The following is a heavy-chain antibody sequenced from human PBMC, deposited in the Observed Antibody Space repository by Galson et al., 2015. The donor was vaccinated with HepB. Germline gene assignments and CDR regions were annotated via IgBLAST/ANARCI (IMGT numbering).Heavy chain of an antibody. J-gene: IGHJ3*02. CDR2: MNPNSGNT. V-gene: IGHV1-8*01. D-gene: IGHD4-11*01. CDR3: ATQGDDYSNRADAFDI. CDR1: GYTFTSYD. Sequence: SVKVSCKASGYTFTSYDLNWLRQASGQGLEWMGWMNPNSGNTGYAPKFQGRVTMNRNTSISTAYMELSSLRSEDTAVYYCATQGDDYSNRADAFDIWGQGTMVTVSS.